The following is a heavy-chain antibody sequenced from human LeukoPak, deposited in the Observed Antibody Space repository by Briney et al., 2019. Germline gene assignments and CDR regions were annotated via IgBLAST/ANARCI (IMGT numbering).Heavy chain of an antibody. CDR1: GFLFSDFA. J-gene: IGHJ6*02. CDR3: TRGQEGNYYYFGMDV. CDR2: IRSKDYGGTT. Sequence: GGSLRLSCTASGFLFSDFALNWFRQAPGQGLEWVGFIRSKDYGGTTEYAASVKGRFTISRDESKSIAYLQMNSLKTEDTAVYYCTRGQEGNYYYFGMDVWGHGTTVTVSS. V-gene: IGHV3-49*03.